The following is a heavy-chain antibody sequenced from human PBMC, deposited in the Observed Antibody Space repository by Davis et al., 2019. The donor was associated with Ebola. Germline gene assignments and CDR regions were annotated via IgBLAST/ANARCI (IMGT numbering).Heavy chain of an antibody. CDR3: ARDEDYGDYDDAFDI. V-gene: IGHV3-30*03. D-gene: IGHD4-17*01. J-gene: IGHJ3*02. CDR2: ISYDGSNK. Sequence: GESLKISCAASGFTFSSYGMHWVRQAPGKGLEWVAVISYDGSNKYYADSVKGRFTISRDNSKNTLYLQMNSLRAEDTAVYYCARDEDYGDYDDAFDIWGQGTMVTVSS. CDR1: GFTFSSYG.